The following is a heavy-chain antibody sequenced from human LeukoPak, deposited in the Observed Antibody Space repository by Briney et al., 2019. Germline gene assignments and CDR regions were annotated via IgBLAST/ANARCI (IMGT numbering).Heavy chain of an antibody. CDR1: GGSFSGYY. D-gene: IGHD3-10*01. V-gene: IGHV4-34*01. J-gene: IGHJ6*02. Sequence: PSETLSLTCAVYGGSFSGYYWSWIRQPPGKGLEWSGEINHSGSTNYNPSLKSRVTISVDTTKNQFSLKLSSVTAADPAVYYCARGRRGNYGSGSYYNHYYYYYGMDVWGQGTTVTVSS. CDR3: ARGRRGNYGSGSYYNHYYYYYGMDV. CDR2: INHSGST.